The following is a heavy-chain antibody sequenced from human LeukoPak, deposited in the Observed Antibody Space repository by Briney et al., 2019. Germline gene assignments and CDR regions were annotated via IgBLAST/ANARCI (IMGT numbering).Heavy chain of an antibody. CDR3: ARGRYCGSGSYNY. D-gene: IGHD3-10*01. J-gene: IGHJ4*02. Sequence: SETLSVTCAVYGGSFSGYYWSWIRQPPGKGLEWIGEINHSGSTNYNPSLKSRVTISVDTSKNQFSLKLSSVTAADTAVYYCARGRYCGSGSYNYWGQGTLVTVSS. CDR2: INHSGST. CDR1: GGSFSGYY. V-gene: IGHV4-34*01.